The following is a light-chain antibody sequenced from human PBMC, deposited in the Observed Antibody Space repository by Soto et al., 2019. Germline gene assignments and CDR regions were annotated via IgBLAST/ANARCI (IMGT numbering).Light chain of an antibody. CDR1: QDITNY. V-gene: IGKV1-27*01. Sequence: DIQMTQSPSSLSASVGDRVTITCRASQDITNYLAWYQQKPGKVPKLLIYDESTLQSGVPSRFSGSGSGTDFTLTISSLQPEDVATYYGQKYDSPPRTFGQGTKVEIK. J-gene: IGKJ1*01. CDR3: QKYDSPPRT. CDR2: DES.